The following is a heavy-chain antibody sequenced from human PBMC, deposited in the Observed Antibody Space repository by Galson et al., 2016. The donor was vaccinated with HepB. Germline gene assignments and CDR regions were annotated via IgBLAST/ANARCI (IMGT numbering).Heavy chain of an antibody. CDR1: GFTFSSYV. Sequence: SLRLSCAASGFTFSSYVMTWVRQAPGKGLEWVSSISGSGASAYYADSVKGRFTITRDNRKNTHFLQMDSLRAEDTAIYYCAKRGDGGSFDFWGQGTLVIV. CDR2: ISGSGASA. CDR3: AKRGDGGSFDF. D-gene: IGHD3-16*01. J-gene: IGHJ4*02. V-gene: IGHV3-23*01.